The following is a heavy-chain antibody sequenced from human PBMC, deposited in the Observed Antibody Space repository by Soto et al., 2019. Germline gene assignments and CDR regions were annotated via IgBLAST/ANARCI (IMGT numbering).Heavy chain of an antibody. Sequence: HVQLVQSGAEVKKPGSSVKVSCKASGGTFSSYAISWVRQAPGQGLEWMGGIIPIFGTANYAQKFQGRVTITADKSTSTAYMELSSLRSEDTAVYYCATEGSSSGVMAFDIWGQGTMVTVSS. CDR2: IIPIFGTA. J-gene: IGHJ3*02. D-gene: IGHD6-6*01. CDR1: GGTFSSYA. V-gene: IGHV1-69*06. CDR3: ATEGSSSGVMAFDI.